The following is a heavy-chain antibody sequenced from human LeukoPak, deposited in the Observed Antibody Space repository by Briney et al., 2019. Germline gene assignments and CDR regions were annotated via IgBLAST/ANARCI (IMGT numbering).Heavy chain of an antibody. Sequence: PSETLSLACAVSGGSISSGGYSWSWIRQPPGKGLEWIGYIYHSGSTYYNPSLKSRVTISVDRSKNQFSLKLSSETAADTAVYYCARGRYGDYGYWGQGTLVTVSS. CDR3: ARGRYGDYGY. V-gene: IGHV4-30-2*01. CDR2: IYHSGST. J-gene: IGHJ4*02. D-gene: IGHD4-17*01. CDR1: GGSISSGGYS.